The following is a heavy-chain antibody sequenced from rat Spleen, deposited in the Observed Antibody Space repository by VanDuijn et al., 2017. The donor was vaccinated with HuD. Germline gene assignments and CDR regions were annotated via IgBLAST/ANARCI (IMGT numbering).Heavy chain of an antibody. J-gene: IGHJ2*01. CDR1: GITFTNYW. V-gene: IGHV5-31*01. Sequence: EVQLVESGGGLVQPGGSLKLSCVASGITFTNYWMTWIRQAPGKGLEWIASITNTGDSTYYLDSVKGRFTISRDNAKSTLSLQMDRLRSEDTATYYCARRHYGYTDYFDYWGQGVMVTVSS. CDR2: ITNTGDST. D-gene: IGHD1-9*01. CDR3: ARRHYGYTDYFDY.